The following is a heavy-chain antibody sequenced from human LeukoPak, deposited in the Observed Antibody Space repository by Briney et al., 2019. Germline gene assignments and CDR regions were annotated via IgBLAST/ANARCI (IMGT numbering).Heavy chain of an antibody. CDR3: ARDAQRGFDYSNSLQY. J-gene: IGHJ4*02. Sequence: GTSLRLSCAASGFIFSHYALHWVRQAPGKGLEWVAVIRSDGTNRYYGDSEKGRFSISRDDSQKRVFLQMNNLRADDTAVYYCARDAQRGFDYSNSLQYWGQGALVTVSS. CDR2: IRSDGTNR. CDR1: GFIFSHYA. D-gene: IGHD4-11*01. V-gene: IGHV3-33*01.